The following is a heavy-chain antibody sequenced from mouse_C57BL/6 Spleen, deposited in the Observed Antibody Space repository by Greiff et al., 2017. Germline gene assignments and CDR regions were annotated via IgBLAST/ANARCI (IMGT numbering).Heavy chain of an antibody. CDR2: IYPRSGNT. J-gene: IGHJ3*01. CDR3: AREDSNSSY. V-gene: IGHV1-81*01. Sequence: QVQLQQSGAELARPGASVKLSCKASGYTFTSYGISWVKQRTGQGLEWIGEIYPRSGNTYYNEKFKGKATLTADKSSSTAYMELRSLTSEDSAVYFCAREDSNSSYWGQGTLVTVSA. CDR1: GYTFTSYG. D-gene: IGHD2-5*01.